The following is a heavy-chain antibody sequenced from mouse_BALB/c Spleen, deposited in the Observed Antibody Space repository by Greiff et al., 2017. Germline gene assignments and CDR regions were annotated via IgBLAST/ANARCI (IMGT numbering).Heavy chain of an antibody. J-gene: IGHJ2*01. CDR3: ARKDYDEGGFDY. D-gene: IGHD2-4*01. CDR2: ISYSGST. CDR1: GYSITSDYA. Sequence: ESGPGLVKPSQSLSLTCTVTGYSITSDYAWNWIRQFPGNKLEWMGYISYSGSTSYNPSLKSRISITRDTSKNQFFLQLNSVTTEDTATYYCARKDYDEGGFDYWGQGTTLTVSS. V-gene: IGHV3-2*02.